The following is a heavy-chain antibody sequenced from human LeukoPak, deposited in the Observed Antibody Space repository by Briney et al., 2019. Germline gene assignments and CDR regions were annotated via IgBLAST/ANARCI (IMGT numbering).Heavy chain of an antibody. V-gene: IGHV3-23*01. Sequence: GGSLRLSCAVSGITLSNYGMSWVRQAPGKGLEWVAGISDSGGSTNYAGSVKGRFTISRDNAKNTLYLQMNSLRAEDTAVYFCAKRGVVIRVILVGFHKQAYYFDSWGRGALVTVSS. CDR2: ISDSGGST. J-gene: IGHJ4*02. D-gene: IGHD3-10*01. CDR1: GITLSNYG. CDR3: AKRGVVIRVILVGFHKQAYYFDS.